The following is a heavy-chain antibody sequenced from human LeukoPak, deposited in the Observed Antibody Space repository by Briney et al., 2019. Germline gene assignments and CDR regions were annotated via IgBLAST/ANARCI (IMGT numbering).Heavy chain of an antibody. V-gene: IGHV3-30*04. D-gene: IGHD3-10*01. CDR3: GRGSSGRPYYYYMDV. J-gene: IGHJ6*03. CDR2: ISYDGSNK. Sequence: GGSLRLSCAASGFTFSNYAMHWVRLAPGKGLEWVAVISYDGSNKHYADSVKGRFTISRDDSKNTLYLQMNSLRVEDTAVYYCGRGSSGRPYYYYMDVWGKGTTVIVSS. CDR1: GFTFSNYA.